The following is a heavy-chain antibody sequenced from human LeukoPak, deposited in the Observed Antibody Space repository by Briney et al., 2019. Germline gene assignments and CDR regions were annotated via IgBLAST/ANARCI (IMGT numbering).Heavy chain of an antibody. V-gene: IGHV1-2*02. J-gene: IGHJ4*02. CDR3: ARVGIVGNVGYY. CDR1: GYTFSGYF. Sequence: GASVKVSCKASGYTFSGYFMHWVRQAPGQGLEWMGWIDPKSGVTKYAQKFQGRVTMTRDTSISTAYMELSSLRSDDTAVYYCARVGIVGNVGYYWGQGTLVTVSS. CDR2: IDPKSGVT. D-gene: IGHD1-26*01.